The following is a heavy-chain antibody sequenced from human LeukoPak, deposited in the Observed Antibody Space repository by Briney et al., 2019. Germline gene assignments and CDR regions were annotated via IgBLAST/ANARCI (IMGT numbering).Heavy chain of an antibody. Sequence: GGSLRLSCAASGFTVSSNYMSWVRQAPGKGLEWVSVIYCGGSTYYADSVKGRFTISRDNSKNTLYLQMNSLRAEDTAVYYCASAPTTDYYYGMDVWGKGTTVTVSS. J-gene: IGHJ6*04. V-gene: IGHV3-53*01. CDR1: GFTVSSNY. CDR2: IYCGGST. CDR3: ASAPTTDYYYGMDV. D-gene: IGHD1-26*01.